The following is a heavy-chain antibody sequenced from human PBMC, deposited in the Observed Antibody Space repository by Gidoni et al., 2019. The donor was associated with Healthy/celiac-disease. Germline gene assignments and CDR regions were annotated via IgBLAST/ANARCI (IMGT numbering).Heavy chain of an antibody. J-gene: IGHJ3*02. CDR2: ISWNSGSI. CDR1: GFTFDDYA. D-gene: IGHD3-16*01. V-gene: IGHV3-9*01. Sequence: VQLVESGGGLVQPGRSLRLSCAASGFTFDDYAMHWVRQAPGKGLEWVSGISWNSGSIGYADSVKGRFTISRDNAKNSLYLQMNRLRAEDTALYYCAQSGGGAFDIWGQGTMVTVSS. CDR3: AQSGGGAFDI.